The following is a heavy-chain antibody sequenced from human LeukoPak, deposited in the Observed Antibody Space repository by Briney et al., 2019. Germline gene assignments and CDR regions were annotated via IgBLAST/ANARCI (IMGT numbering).Heavy chain of an antibody. Sequence: GGSLRLSCAASGFTFSSYGMHWVRQAPGKGLERVAVISYDGSNKYYADSVKGRFTISRDNSKNTLYLQMNSLRDEDAAVYYCAKDKGELYFDSWGQGALVAVSS. CDR3: AKDKGELYFDS. J-gene: IGHJ4*02. D-gene: IGHD1-26*01. V-gene: IGHV3-30*18. CDR1: GFTFSSYG. CDR2: ISYDGSNK.